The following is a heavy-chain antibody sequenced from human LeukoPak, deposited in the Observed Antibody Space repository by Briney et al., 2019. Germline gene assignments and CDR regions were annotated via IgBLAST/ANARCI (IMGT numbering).Heavy chain of an antibody. V-gene: IGHV1-18*01. D-gene: IGHD1-26*01. CDR2: ISAYNGNT. Sequence: ASVKVSCKASGYTFTSYGISWVRQAPGQGLEWMGWISAYNGNTNYAQKLQGRVTMTTDTSTSTAYMELRSLRAEDTAVYYCARAKFSAYTGNPGARKSSYDMDVWGKGTTVTVSS. CDR1: GYTFTSYG. CDR3: ARAKFSAYTGNPGARKSSYDMDV. J-gene: IGHJ6*03.